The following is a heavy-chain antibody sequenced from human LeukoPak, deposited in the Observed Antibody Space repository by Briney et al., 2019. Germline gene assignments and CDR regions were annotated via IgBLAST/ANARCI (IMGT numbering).Heavy chain of an antibody. CDR3: ARISGSGSYYGPFDY. Sequence: PGGSLRLSCAASGFTFSSYVMNWVRQAPGKGLEGVSYISGSSSYTNYADSVKGRFTISRDNAKNSLYLQMNSLRAEDTAVYYCARISGSGSYYGPFDYWGQGTLVTVSS. CDR1: GFTFSSYV. V-gene: IGHV3-21*05. CDR2: ISGSSSYT. D-gene: IGHD3-10*01. J-gene: IGHJ4*02.